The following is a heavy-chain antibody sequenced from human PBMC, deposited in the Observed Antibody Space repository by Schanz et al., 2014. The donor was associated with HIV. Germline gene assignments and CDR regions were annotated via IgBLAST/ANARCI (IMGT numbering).Heavy chain of an antibody. J-gene: IGHJ6*02. CDR1: GGSFSGNV. V-gene: IGHV4-34*02. CDR2: MNDSGSS. Sequence: QVRLQQWGAGLLKPSQTLSLTCAVYGGSFSGNVWSWIRQPPGKGLQWIGEMNDSGSSDYNPSLKSRVPISVDPSKRHFSLKLISMTAADTAVYFCARRGEYHLSEDHYYYYGMDVWGQGTTVTVSS. CDR3: ARRGEYHLSEDHYYYYGMDV. D-gene: IGHD2-2*01.